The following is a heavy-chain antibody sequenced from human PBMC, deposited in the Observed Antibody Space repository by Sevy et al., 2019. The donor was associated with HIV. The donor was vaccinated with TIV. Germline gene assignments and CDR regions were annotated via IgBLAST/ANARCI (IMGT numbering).Heavy chain of an antibody. CDR3: TRDPTGVSSGYYSDYFDY. D-gene: IGHD3-22*01. CDR1: GFTFGDYA. Sequence: GGSLRLSCTASGFTFGDYAMSWFRQAPGKGLEWVGFIRSKAYGGTTEYAASVKGRFTISRDDSKSIAYLQMNSLKTEDTAVYCCTRDPTGVSSGYYSDYFDYWGQGTLVTVSS. V-gene: IGHV3-49*03. CDR2: IRSKAYGGTT. J-gene: IGHJ4*02.